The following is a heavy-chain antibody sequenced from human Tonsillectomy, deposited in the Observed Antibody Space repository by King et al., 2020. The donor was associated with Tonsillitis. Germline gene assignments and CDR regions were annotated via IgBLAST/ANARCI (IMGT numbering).Heavy chain of an antibody. V-gene: IGHV3-48*02. J-gene: IGHJ4*02. CDR3: RYYDTSGHFDH. D-gene: IGHD3-22*01. CDR2: ISSRSTTI. CDR1: GFTFSTYD. Sequence: VQLVESGGGLVQPGGSLRLSCAASGFTFSTYDMNWVRQAPGKGLDWVSYISSRSTTIYYADSVKGRFTSSRDNAKSALYLQMNSLRDEDTAVYFCRYYDTSGHFDHWGQGTLFTVSS.